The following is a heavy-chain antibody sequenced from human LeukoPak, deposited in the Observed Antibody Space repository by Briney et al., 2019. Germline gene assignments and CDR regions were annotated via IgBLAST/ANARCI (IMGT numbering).Heavy chain of an antibody. CDR1: GFTFSSYS. V-gene: IGHV3-48*04. CDR3: ARDSGITMVRGVDY. Sequence: PGGSLRLSCAASGFTFSSYSMNWVRQAPGKGLEWVSYISSSSSTIYYADSVKGRFTISRDNAKNSLYLQMNSLRAEDTAVYYCARDSGITMVRGVDYWGQGTLVTVSS. J-gene: IGHJ4*02. CDR2: ISSSSSTI. D-gene: IGHD3-10*01.